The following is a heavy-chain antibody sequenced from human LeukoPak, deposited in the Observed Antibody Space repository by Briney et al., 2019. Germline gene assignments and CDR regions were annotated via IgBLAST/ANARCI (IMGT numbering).Heavy chain of an antibody. D-gene: IGHD4-17*01. CDR3: ASLYGYGDLYYFDD. J-gene: IGHJ4*02. CDR2: INFSGGNA. CDR1: GVNFSTFA. Sequence: GDSLRLSCAAAGVNFSTFAMTWARQAPGKGLAFASTINFSGGNAYYADSVKGRFPISRDNAKNSLYLQIHSLRVDETAVYYCASLYGYGDLYYFDDWGQGSLVTVPS. V-gene: IGHV3-23*01.